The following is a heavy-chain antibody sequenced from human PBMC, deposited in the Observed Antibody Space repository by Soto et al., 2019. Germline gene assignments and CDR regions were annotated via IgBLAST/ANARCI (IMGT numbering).Heavy chain of an antibody. CDR1: GGSISSYY. CDR2: IYYSGST. Sequence: PSVTLSLTCTVSGGSISSYYWSWIRQPPGKGLEWIGYIYYSGSTNYNPSLKSRVTISVDTSKNQFSLKLSSVTAADTAVYYCARDLVRGVIGYWGQGTLVTVSS. D-gene: IGHD3-10*01. V-gene: IGHV4-59*01. CDR3: ARDLVRGVIGY. J-gene: IGHJ4*02.